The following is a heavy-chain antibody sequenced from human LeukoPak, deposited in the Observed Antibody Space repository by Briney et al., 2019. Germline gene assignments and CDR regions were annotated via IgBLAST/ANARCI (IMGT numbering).Heavy chain of an antibody. D-gene: IGHD1-26*01. Sequence: PGGSLRLSCAASGFTFSSYAMSWVRQAPGKGLEWVSAISGSGGSTYYADSVKGRFTISRDNSKNTLYLQMNSLRAEDTAVYYCAKGRSGSYYSYYYYYMDVWGKGTTVTVSS. V-gene: IGHV3-23*01. CDR1: GFTFSSYA. CDR2: ISGSGGST. J-gene: IGHJ6*03. CDR3: AKGRSGSYYSYYYYYMDV.